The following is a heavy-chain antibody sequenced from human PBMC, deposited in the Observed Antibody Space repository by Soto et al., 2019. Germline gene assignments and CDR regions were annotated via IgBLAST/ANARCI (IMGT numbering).Heavy chain of an antibody. V-gene: IGHV4-31*03. CDR1: GGSISSGGYY. J-gene: IGHJ5*02. D-gene: IGHD3-22*01. Sequence: SETLSLTCSVSGGSISSGGYYWSWIRQHPGKGLEWIGYIYYSGSTYYNPSLKSRVTISVDTSKNQFSLKPSSVTAADTAVYYCARGLDSSGPFDPWGQGTLVTVSS. CDR3: ARGLDSSGPFDP. CDR2: IYYSGST.